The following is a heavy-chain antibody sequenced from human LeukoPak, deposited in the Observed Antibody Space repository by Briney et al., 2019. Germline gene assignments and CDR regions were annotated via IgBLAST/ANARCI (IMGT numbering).Heavy chain of an antibody. CDR1: GYTFTSYD. D-gene: IGHD1-14*01. V-gene: IGHV1-8*01. CDR2: MNPNSGNT. J-gene: IGHJ4*02. CDR3: AAGITGEYFDY. Sequence: PRASVKVSCKAPGYTFTSYDINWVRQATGQGLEWMGWMNPNSGNTGYAQKFQGRVTMTRNTSISTAYMELSSLGSEDTAVYYCAAGITGEYFDYWGQGTLVTVSS.